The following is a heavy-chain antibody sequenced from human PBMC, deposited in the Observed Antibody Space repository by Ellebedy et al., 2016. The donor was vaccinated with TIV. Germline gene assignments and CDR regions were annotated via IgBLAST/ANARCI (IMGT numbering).Heavy chain of an antibody. J-gene: IGHJ6*02. CDR2: FDPEDGET. CDR3: ATSMAAADLYYYYGMDV. V-gene: IGHV1-24*01. D-gene: IGHD6-13*01. CDR1: GYTLTELS. Sequence: AASVKVSCKVSGYTLTELSMHWVRQAPGKGLEWMGGFDPEDGETIYAQKFQGRVTMTEDTSTDTAYMELSSLRSEDTAVYYCATSMAAADLYYYYGMDVWGQGTTVTVSS.